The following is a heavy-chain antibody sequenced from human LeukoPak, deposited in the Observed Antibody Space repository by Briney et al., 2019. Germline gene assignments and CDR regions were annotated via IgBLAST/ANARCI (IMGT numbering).Heavy chain of an antibody. CDR3: ARDSSASIAAAGTGDY. J-gene: IGHJ4*02. CDR1: GFTFSSYA. D-gene: IGHD6-13*01. V-gene: IGHV3-33*08. CDR2: IWYDGSNK. Sequence: GGSLRLSCAASGFTFSSYAMHWVRQAPGKGLEWVAVIWYDGSNKYYADSVKGRFTISRDNSKNTLYLQMNSLRAEDTAVYYCARDSSASIAAAGTGDYWGQGTLVTVSS.